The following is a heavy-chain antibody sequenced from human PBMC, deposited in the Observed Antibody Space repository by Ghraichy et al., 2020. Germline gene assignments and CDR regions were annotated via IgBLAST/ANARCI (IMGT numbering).Heavy chain of an antibody. J-gene: IGHJ5*02. CDR2: IKSKTDGGTT. CDR3: TTDGVVVVAATPSVGWFDP. CDR1: GFTFSNAW. Sequence: GESLNISCAASGFTFSNAWMSWVRQAPGKGLEWVGRIKSKTDGGTTDYAAPVKGRFTISRDDSKNTLYLQMNSLKTEDTAVYYCTTDGVVVVAATPSVGWFDPWGQGTLVTVSS. D-gene: IGHD2-15*01. V-gene: IGHV3-15*01.